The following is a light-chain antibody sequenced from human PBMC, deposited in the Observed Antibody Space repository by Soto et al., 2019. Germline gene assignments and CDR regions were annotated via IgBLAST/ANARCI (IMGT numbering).Light chain of an antibody. CDR3: QQSSSAPLT. Sequence: DIQMTQSPSSLSASVGDRVTITCRASQGIRNYLNWYQQKPGKAPKLLIYAASSLQSGVPSRFSRSGSGKYFSLTISRLQPEDSASYVCQQSSSAPLTVGGGTKVEIK. J-gene: IGKJ4*01. V-gene: IGKV1-39*01. CDR2: AAS. CDR1: QGIRNY.